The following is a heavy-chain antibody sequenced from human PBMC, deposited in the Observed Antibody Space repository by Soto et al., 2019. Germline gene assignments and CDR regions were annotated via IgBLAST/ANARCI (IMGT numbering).Heavy chain of an antibody. J-gene: IGHJ6*02. D-gene: IGHD4-17*01. CDR2: INPNSGGT. CDR1: GYTITGXY. CDR3: ARSPPSTVTTDYYYYGMDV. V-gene: IGHV1-2*04. Sequence: GASVKVSCKACGYTITGXYMHGVRQAPGQGVEWMGWINPNSGGTNYAQKFQGWVTMTRDTSISTAYMELSRLRSDDTAVYYCARSPPSTVTTDYYYYGMDVWGQGTTVTVSS.